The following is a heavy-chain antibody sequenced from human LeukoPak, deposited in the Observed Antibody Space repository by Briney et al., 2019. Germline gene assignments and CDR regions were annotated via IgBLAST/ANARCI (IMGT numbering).Heavy chain of an antibody. Sequence: PGGSLRLSCAASGFTFSSYSMNWVRQAPGKGLEWVSSISSSTSYIYYADSVKGRFTISEDNAKKSLYLQMNSLRAEDTAVYYCARVVNPYNPGRYFDYWGQGTLVTVSS. J-gene: IGHJ4*02. CDR1: GFTFSSYS. D-gene: IGHD1-1*01. CDR2: ISSSTSYI. CDR3: ARVVNPYNPGRYFDY. V-gene: IGHV3-21*01.